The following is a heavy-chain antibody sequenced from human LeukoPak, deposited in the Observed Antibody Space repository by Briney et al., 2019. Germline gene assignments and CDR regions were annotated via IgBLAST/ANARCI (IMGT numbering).Heavy chain of an antibody. D-gene: IGHD2-15*01. V-gene: IGHV3-9*01. CDR2: ISWNSGSI. Sequence: GGSLRLSCAASGFKFDDYAMHWVRQAPGKGLEWVSGISWNSGSIDYADSVKGRFTISRDNAKNSLYLQMNSLRVEDTALYYCTKDMGYCSGGSCYWGLGYYYGMDGWGQGTTVTVSS. CDR3: TKDMGYCSGGSCYWGLGYYYGMDG. CDR1: GFKFDDYA. J-gene: IGHJ6*02.